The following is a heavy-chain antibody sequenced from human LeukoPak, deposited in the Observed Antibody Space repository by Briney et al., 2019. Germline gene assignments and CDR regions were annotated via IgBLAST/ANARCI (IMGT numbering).Heavy chain of an antibody. D-gene: IGHD1-26*01. V-gene: IGHV3-23*01. J-gene: IGHJ4*02. Sequence: GGSLRLSCEASGFTFSNYAMSWFRQAPGKGLEWVSAISGNGGTTYYADSVRGRFTISRDSSKNTVSLQMNSLRVEDTAIYYCAKDSWTGATTYLDNWGQGTLVAVSS. CDR3: AKDSWTGATTYLDN. CDR2: ISGNGGTT. CDR1: GFTFSNYA.